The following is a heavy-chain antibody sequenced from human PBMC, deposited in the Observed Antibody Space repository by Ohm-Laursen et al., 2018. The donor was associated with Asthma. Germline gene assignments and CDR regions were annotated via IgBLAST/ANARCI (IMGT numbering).Heavy chain of an antibody. Sequence: SLRLSCTASGFTFRSYAMHWVGKAPGKGREWVAVGGSYYDGGLKYYADSVNGRFTVSRDDSKNTLYLQMNSLRPDDTAVYYCARDVMEWYLPAFDFWGQGTLVTVSS. J-gene: IGHJ4*02. CDR1: GFTFRSYA. D-gene: IGHD3-3*01. V-gene: IGHV3-30-3*01. CDR3: ARDVMEWYLPAFDF. CDR2: GGSYYDGGLK.